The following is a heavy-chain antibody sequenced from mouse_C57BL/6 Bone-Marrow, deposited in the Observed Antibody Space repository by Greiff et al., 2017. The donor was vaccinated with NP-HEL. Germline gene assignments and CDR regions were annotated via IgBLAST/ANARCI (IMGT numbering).Heavy chain of an antibody. D-gene: IGHD1-1*01. J-gene: IGHJ2*01. CDR3: ARGYYGSVDY. CDR2: IDPSDSYT. Sequence: VQLQQPGAELVMPGASVKLSCKASGYTFTSYWMHWVKQRPGQGLEWIGEIDPSDSYTNYNQKFKGKSTLTVDKSSSTAYMQLSSLTSEDAAVYDCARGYYGSVDYWGQGTTLTVSS. CDR1: GYTFTSYW. V-gene: IGHV1-69*01.